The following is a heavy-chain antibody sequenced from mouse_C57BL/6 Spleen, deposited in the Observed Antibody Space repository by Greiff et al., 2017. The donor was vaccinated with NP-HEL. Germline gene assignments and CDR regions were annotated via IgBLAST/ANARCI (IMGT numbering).Heavy chain of an antibody. CDR3: ERSESVLYLDY. Sequence: VQLQQSGAELAKPGASVKLSCKASGYTFTSYWMHWVKQRPGQGLEWIGYINPSSGYTKYNQKFQDKATLTADKSSSTAYMQLSSLTYEDSAVYYCERSESVLYLDYWGQGTTLTVSS. V-gene: IGHV1-7*01. CDR1: GYTFTSYW. J-gene: IGHJ2*01. CDR2: INPSSGYT.